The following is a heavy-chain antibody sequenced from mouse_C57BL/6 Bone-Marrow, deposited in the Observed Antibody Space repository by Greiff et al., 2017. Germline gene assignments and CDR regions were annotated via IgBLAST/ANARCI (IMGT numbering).Heavy chain of an antibody. Sequence: EVQLQQSGPELVKPGASVKISCKASGYTFTDYYMNWVKQSHGKSLEWIGDINPNNGGTSYNQKFKGKATLTVDKSSSTAYMELRSLTSEDSAVYYCARKTGKGNGGQGTTLTVSS. CDR1: GYTFTDYY. CDR2: INPNNGGT. J-gene: IGHJ2*01. D-gene: IGHD4-1*01. V-gene: IGHV1-26*01. CDR3: ARKTGKGN.